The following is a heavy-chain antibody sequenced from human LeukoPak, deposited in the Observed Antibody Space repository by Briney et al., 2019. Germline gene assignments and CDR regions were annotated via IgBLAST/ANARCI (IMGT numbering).Heavy chain of an antibody. CDR1: GFTFSSYA. CDR3: AKDPVTWGYYYYYMDV. J-gene: IGHJ6*03. Sequence: GGSLRLSCAASGFTFSSYAMSWVRQAPGKGLEWVSAISGSGGSTYYADSVKGRFTISRDNSKNTLYLQMNSLRAEDTAVYYCAKDPVTWGYYYYYMDVWGKGTTVTVSS. CDR2: ISGSGGST. V-gene: IGHV3-23*01. D-gene: IGHD4-11*01.